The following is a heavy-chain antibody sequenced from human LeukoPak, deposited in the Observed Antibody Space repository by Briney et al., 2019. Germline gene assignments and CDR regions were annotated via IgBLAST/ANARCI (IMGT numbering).Heavy chain of an antibody. CDR2: IIPIFGTA. D-gene: IGHD2-2*02. V-gene: IGHV1-69*05. CDR3: ASFVSVVPAAIDDAFDI. J-gene: IGHJ3*02. Sequence: SVKVSCKASGGTFSSYAISWVRQAPGQGLEWMGRIIPIFGTANYAQKFQGRVTMTTDTSTSTAYMELRSLRSDDTAVYYCASFVSVVPAAIDDAFDIWGQGTMVTVSS. CDR1: GGTFSSYA.